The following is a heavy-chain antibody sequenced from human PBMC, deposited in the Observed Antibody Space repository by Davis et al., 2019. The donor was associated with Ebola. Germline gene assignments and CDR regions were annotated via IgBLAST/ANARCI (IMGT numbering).Heavy chain of an antibody. CDR3: ARDTGGYLVDY. D-gene: IGHD2-8*02. Sequence: ASVTVSCQASGYSFSARYIHWARPAPGQRLEWQGWVNPDSGLSYYARKFQGRVTLTGVTSIDTAYLELSGLTSEDTAIYYCARDTGGYLVDYWGQGTLVTVSS. CDR1: GYSFSARY. J-gene: IGHJ4*02. CDR2: VNPDSGLS. V-gene: IGHV1-2*02.